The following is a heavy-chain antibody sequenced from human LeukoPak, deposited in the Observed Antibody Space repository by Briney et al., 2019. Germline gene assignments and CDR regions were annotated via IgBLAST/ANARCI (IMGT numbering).Heavy chain of an antibody. J-gene: IGHJ4*02. D-gene: IGHD1-26*01. CDR2: IYYSGST. Sequence: SETLSLTCTVSGGSISSSSYYWGWIRQPPGKGLEWIGSIYYSGSTYYNPSLKNRVTISVDTSKNQFSPKLSSVTAADTAVYYCARGEGSGSYPIDDWGQGTLVTVSS. CDR3: ARGEGSGSYPIDD. V-gene: IGHV4-39*07. CDR1: GGSISSSSYY.